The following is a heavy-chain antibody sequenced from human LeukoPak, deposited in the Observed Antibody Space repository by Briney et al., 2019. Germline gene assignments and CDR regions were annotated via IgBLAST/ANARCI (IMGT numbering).Heavy chain of an antibody. CDR3: AKGIVVVPAAIDY. Sequence: PGGSLRLSCAASGFTFSSYAMTWVRQAPGKGLEWVSVISASGGNTYYADSVKGRFTISRDNSKNTLYLQMNSLRAEDTAVYYCAKGIVVVPAAIDYWGQGTLVTVSS. V-gene: IGHV3-23*01. CDR2: ISASGGNT. D-gene: IGHD2-2*02. CDR1: GFTFSSYA. J-gene: IGHJ4*02.